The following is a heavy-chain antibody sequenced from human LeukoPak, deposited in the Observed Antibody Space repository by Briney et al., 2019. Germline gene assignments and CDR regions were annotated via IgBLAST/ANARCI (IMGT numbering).Heavy chain of an antibody. CDR3: ARDRGSGWYGDLGY. Sequence: PGGSLRRSCAASGFPFSTFSMNWVRQAPGKGLEWVSSISGISDYIFYGDSVKGRFTTSRDNAKNLLYLQMDSLRVEDTAVYFCARDRGSGWYGDLGYWGQRTLVTVSS. J-gene: IGHJ4*02. CDR1: GFPFSTFS. V-gene: IGHV3-21*06. CDR2: ISGISDYI. D-gene: IGHD6-19*01.